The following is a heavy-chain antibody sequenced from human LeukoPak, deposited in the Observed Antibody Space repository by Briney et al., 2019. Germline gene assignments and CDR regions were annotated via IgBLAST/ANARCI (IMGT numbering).Heavy chain of an antibody. CDR1: GDSIRNYY. V-gene: IGHV4-59*08. D-gene: IGHD3-22*01. CDR3: ASGGCSGYYFCAEYFQH. J-gene: IGHJ1*01. CDR2: IYYSGST. Sequence: SETLSLTCTVSGDSIRNYYWSWIRQPPGKGLEWIGCIYYSGSTIYNPSLKSRVTISVDTSKNQFSLKLSSVTAADTAVYYCASGGCSGYYFCAEYFQHWGQGTLVTVSS.